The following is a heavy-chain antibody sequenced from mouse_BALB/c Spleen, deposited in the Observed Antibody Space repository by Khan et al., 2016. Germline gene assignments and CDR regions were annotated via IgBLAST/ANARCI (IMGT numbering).Heavy chain of an antibody. V-gene: IGHV1-9*01. CDR2: ILPGSGYS. CDR3: ARAWYSMDY. CDR1: GYTFSNYW. J-gene: IGHJ4*01. Sequence: VQLQESGAELMKPGASVKISCKATGYTFSNYWIEWVKQRPGHGLEWIGDILPGSGYSNSNENFKGKATFTADVSSNTAYMQLISLTSEDSAVYFCARAWYSMDYWGQGTSVTVSS.